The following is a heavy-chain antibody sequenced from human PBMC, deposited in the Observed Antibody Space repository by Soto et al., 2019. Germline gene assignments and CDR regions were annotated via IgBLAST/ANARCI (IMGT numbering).Heavy chain of an antibody. D-gene: IGHD3-3*01. CDR3: ASGTYYDVWSGYPSFDY. CDR1: GGTFSSYT. Sequence: ASVKVSCKASGGTFSSYTISWVRQAPGQGLKWMGRIIPNLGIANYAQKFQGRVTITADKSTSTAYMELSRLRSEDTAVYYCASGTYYDVWSGYPSFDYWGQGNLVTVSS. V-gene: IGHV1-69*02. J-gene: IGHJ4*02. CDR2: IIPNLGIA.